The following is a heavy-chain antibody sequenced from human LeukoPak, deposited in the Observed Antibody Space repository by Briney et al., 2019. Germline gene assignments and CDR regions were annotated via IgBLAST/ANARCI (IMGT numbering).Heavy chain of an antibody. V-gene: IGHV1-2*02. CDR2: IDLKTGGT. Sequence: EASVKVSCKASGYTFTAYHIHWMRQAPGQVLEYMGKIDLKTGGTNYAQKFQGRVTMTRDTSISTAYMDLSRLSSDDTALFYCAISIQAAAIPAFDFWGQGTQVNISS. CDR1: GYTFTAYH. J-gene: IGHJ4*02. CDR3: AISIQAAAIPAFDF. D-gene: IGHD6-25*01.